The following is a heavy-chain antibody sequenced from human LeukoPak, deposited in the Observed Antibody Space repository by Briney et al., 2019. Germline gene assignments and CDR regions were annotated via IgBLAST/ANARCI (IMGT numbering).Heavy chain of an antibody. J-gene: IGHJ4*02. CDR1: GFSLSTSGVG. Sequence: SGPTLVNPTQTLTLTCTFSGFSLSTSGVGVGWIRQPPGKALEWLALIYRDDDKRHNPFLKSRLTITKDTSENQVVLTMTNMDPVDTATYYCAHRRSGYNFSDGDFDYWGQGTLVTVSS. V-gene: IGHV2-5*02. CDR3: AHRRSGYNFSDGDFDY. D-gene: IGHD3-22*01. CDR2: IYRDDDK.